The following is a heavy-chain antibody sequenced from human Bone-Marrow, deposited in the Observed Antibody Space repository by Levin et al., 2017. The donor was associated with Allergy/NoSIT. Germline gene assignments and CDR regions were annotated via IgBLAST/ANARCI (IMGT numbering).Heavy chain of an antibody. V-gene: IGHV3-23*01. D-gene: IGHD5-18*01. Sequence: GGSLRPSCAASGFILSSYTMSWVRQAPGKGLEWVSGVSGNGVSIYYADSVKGRFTISRDNPKNTLYLQMNGLRAEDTAVYYCAKDLRQGYSSGSYYFDYWGQGTLVTVSS. CDR3: AKDLRQGYSSGSYYFDY. CDR2: VSGNGVSI. CDR1: GFILSSYT. J-gene: IGHJ4*02.